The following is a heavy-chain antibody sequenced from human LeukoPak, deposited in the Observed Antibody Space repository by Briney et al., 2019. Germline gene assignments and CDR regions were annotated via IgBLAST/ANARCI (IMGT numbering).Heavy chain of an antibody. J-gene: IGHJ3*02. D-gene: IGHD2-2*01. V-gene: IGHV5-51*01. CDR2: IYPGDSDT. CDR1: GYSFTSYW. Sequence: GESLQISCKGSGYSFTSYWIGWVRQMPGKGLEWMGIIYPGDSDTRYSPSFQGQVTISADKSISTAYLQWSSLKASDTAMYYCARQIVVVPAAMLEDAFDIWGQGTMVTVSS. CDR3: ARQIVVVPAAMLEDAFDI.